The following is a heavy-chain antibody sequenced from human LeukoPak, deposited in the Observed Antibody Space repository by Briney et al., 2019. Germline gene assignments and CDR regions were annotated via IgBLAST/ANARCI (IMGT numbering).Heavy chain of an antibody. CDR1: GFTFSSHW. V-gene: IGHV3-23*01. J-gene: IGHJ1*01. CDR3: AKDPRRITMIVVVTAEYFQH. D-gene: IGHD3-22*01. Sequence: PGGSLRLSCAASGFTFSSHWMHWVRQAPGKGLEWVSAISGSGGSTYYADSVKGRFTISRDNSKNTLYLQMNSLRAEDTAVYYCAKDPRRITMIVVVTAEYFQHWGQGTLVTVSS. CDR2: ISGSGGST.